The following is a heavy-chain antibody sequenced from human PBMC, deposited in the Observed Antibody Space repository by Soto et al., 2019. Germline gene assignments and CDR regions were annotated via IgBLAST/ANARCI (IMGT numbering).Heavy chain of an antibody. V-gene: IGHV1-18*01. CDR2: ISAYNGHT. J-gene: IGHJ4*02. Sequence: QVQLVQSGAEVKKPVASVKVSCKASGYTFTNYGITWLRQAHGQGPEWMGWISAYNGHTKYAQNLQGRVTMTTETSTSTAYMELTSRRSDDTALYYCARGDGNYFDYWGQGTVVTVSS. D-gene: IGHD1-1*01. CDR1: GYTFTNYG. CDR3: ARGDGNYFDY.